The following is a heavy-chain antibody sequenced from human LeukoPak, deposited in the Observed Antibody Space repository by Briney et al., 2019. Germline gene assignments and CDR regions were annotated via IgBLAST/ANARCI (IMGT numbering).Heavy chain of an antibody. J-gene: IGHJ6*02. CDR2: ISGSGGST. CDR1: GFTFSSYA. Sequence: GGSLRLSCAASGFTFSSYAMSWVRQAPGKGLEWVSAISGSGGSTYYADSVKGRFTISRDNAKNTLYLQMNSLRAEDTAVYYCARENFAAAGYYFYGMDVWGQGTTVTVSS. V-gene: IGHV3-23*01. D-gene: IGHD6-13*01. CDR3: ARENFAAAGYYFYGMDV.